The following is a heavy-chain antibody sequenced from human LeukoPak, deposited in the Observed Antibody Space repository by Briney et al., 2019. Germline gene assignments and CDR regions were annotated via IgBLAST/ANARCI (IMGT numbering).Heavy chain of an antibody. J-gene: IGHJ5*02. CDR2: ISGSGGST. V-gene: IGHV3-23*01. CDR3: AKDSCSGRSWYSGRFDP. CDR1: GFTFSSYA. D-gene: IGHD2-15*01. Sequence: GGSLRLSCAASGFTFSSYAMTWVRQAPGKGLEWVSAISGSGGSTYYADSVKGRFTISRDNSKNTLYLQMNSLRAEDTALYYCAKDSCSGRSWYSGRFDPWGQGTLVTVSS.